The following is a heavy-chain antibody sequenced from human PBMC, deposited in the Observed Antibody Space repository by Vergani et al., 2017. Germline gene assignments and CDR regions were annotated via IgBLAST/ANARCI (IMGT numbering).Heavy chain of an antibody. CDR3: ARDSYDFWSGYYGC. CDR2: ISYDGSNK. J-gene: IGHJ4*02. Sequence: QVQLVESGGGVVQPGRSLRLSCAASGFTFSSYAMHWVRQAPGKGLEWVAVISYDGSNKYYADSVKGRFTISRDNSKNTLYLQMNSLRAEDTAVYYCARDSYDFWSGYYGCWGQGTLVTVSS. D-gene: IGHD3-3*01. CDR1: GFTFSSYA. V-gene: IGHV3-30-3*01.